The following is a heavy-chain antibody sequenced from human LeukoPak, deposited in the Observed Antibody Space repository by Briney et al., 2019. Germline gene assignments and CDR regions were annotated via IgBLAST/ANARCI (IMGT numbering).Heavy chain of an antibody. V-gene: IGHV4-59*01. J-gene: IGHJ4*02. CDR1: GGSISSYY. Sequence: SETLSLTCTVSGGSISSYYWSWIRQPPGKGLEWIGYIYYSGSTNYNPSLKSRVTISVDTSKNQFSLKLSSVTAADTAVYYCARVSGDWFTNWGQGTLVTVSS. CDR3: ARVSGDWFTN. D-gene: IGHD3/OR15-3a*01. CDR2: IYYSGST.